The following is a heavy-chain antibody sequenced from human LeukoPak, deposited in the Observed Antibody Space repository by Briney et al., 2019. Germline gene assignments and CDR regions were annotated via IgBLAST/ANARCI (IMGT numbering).Heavy chain of an antibody. V-gene: IGHV3-11*01. J-gene: IGHJ6*03. CDR1: GFTFSDYF. CDR2: ISSSGSTI. CDR3: GIVARRGYYMDV. Sequence: PGGSLRLSCAASGFTFSDYFMSWIRQAPGKGLEWVSYISSSGSTIYYADSVKGRFTISRDNAKNSLYLQMNSPRAEDTAVYYCGIVARRGYYMDVWGKGTTVTISS. D-gene: IGHD1-26*01.